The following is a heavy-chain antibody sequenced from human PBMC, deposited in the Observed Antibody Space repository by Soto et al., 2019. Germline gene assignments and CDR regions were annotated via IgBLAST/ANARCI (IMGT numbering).Heavy chain of an antibody. J-gene: IGHJ5*02. CDR1: GASMTKNNHY. D-gene: IGHD1-26*01. CDR3: ATGGGFIESRMVWFDP. V-gene: IGHV4-39*02. CDR2: TFYSGNT. Sequence: SETLSLTCTVSGASMTKNNHYWAWIRQPPGKGLEWIATTFYSGNTYYNPSLQSRVTVSVDTSNNQFSLKLSSVTAADSAMYYCATGGGFIESRMVWFDPWGQGTLVTVSS.